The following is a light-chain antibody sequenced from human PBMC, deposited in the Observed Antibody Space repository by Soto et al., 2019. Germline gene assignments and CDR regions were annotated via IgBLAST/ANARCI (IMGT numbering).Light chain of an antibody. V-gene: IGKV1-5*03. CDR3: QQYNSYPIT. J-gene: IGKJ5*01. CDR1: QSISSW. CDR2: KAS. Sequence: DIQMTQSPSTLSASVGDRVTITCRASQSISSWLAWYQQKPGKAPNLLIYKASTLESGVPSRFSGSGSGTEFPLTISSLQPDDFAPYSCQQYNSYPITFGQGTRLEIK.